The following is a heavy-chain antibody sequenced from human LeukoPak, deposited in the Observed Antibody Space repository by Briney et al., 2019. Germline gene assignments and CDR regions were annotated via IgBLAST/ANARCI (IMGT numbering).Heavy chain of an antibody. V-gene: IGHV4-59*01. CDR1: GGSISSYY. CDR2: IYYSGST. Sequence: SETLSLTCTVSGGSISSYYWSWIRQPPGKGLEWIGYIYYSGSTNYNPSLKSRVTISADTSKNQFSLKLSSVTAADTAVYYCARGPGTIYDSSDNYFDYWGQGTLVTVSS. D-gene: IGHD3-22*01. CDR3: ARGPGTIYDSSDNYFDY. J-gene: IGHJ4*02.